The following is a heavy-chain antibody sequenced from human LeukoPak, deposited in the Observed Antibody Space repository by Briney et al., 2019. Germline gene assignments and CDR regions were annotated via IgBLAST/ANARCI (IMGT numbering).Heavy chain of an antibody. CDR1: GDSVSSNSAA. D-gene: IGHD6-13*01. Sequence: SQTLSLTCAISGDSVSSNSAAWNWIRQSPSRGLEWLGRTYYRSKWYNDYAVSVKSRITINPDTSKNQFSLKLSSVTAADTAVYYCARHQTAPRPYSSSWYPTPLIAVAGKVDYWGQGTLVTVSS. CDR3: ARHQTAPRPYSSSWYPTPLIAVAGKVDY. J-gene: IGHJ4*02. V-gene: IGHV6-1*01. CDR2: TYYRSKWYN.